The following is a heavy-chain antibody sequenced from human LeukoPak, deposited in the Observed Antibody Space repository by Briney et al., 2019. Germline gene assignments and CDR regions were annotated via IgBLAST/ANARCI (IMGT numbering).Heavy chain of an antibody. V-gene: IGHV3-53*05. J-gene: IGHJ5*02. D-gene: IGHD3-22*01. CDR1: GFTVSSNY. Sequence: GGSLRLSCAASGFTVSSNYMSWVRQAPGKGLEWVSVIYSGGSTYYADSVKGRFTISRDNSKNTLYLQMNSLRAEDMAVYYCATQSWGYYDSSGYEPWGQGTLVTVSS. CDR2: IYSGGST. CDR3: ATQSWGYYDSSGYEP.